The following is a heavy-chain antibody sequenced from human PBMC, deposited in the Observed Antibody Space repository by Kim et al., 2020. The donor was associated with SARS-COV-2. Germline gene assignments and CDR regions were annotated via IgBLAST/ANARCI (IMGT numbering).Heavy chain of an antibody. J-gene: IGHJ6*03. D-gene: IGHD3-3*01. CDR1: GFTFSSYS. Sequence: GGSLRLSCAASGFTFSSYSMNWVRQAPGKGLEWVSSISSSSSYIYYADSVMGRFTISRDNAKNSLYLQMNSLRAEDTAVYYCASDEQFLEWLSPWYYCYYIDVWGKGTTVTVSS. CDR3: ASDEQFLEWLSPWYYCYYIDV. CDR2: ISSSSSYI. V-gene: IGHV3-21*01.